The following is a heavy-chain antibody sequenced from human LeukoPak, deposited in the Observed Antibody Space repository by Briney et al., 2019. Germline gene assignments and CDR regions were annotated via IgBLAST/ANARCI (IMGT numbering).Heavy chain of an antibody. Sequence: SETLSLTCTVSGGSISNFYWSWIRQPPGKGLEWIGYIDKGGSTNFNPSLKSRGNISVDTSKNQYSLKLSSVTAADTAVYYSARKNGGTDGGGFHFDHWGRGTLVTVSS. CDR3: ARKNGGTDGGGFHFDH. CDR1: GGSISNFY. J-gene: IGHJ4*02. CDR2: IDKGGST. V-gene: IGHV4-59*01. D-gene: IGHD3-16*01.